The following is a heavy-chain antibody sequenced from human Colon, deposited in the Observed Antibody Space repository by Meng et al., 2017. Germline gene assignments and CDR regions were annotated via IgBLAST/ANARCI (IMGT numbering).Heavy chain of an antibody. CDR2: INHSGST. CDR1: GGSFSGYY. J-gene: IGHJ5*02. CDR3: ARERLSSGWYGGRWFDP. D-gene: IGHD6-19*01. V-gene: IGHV4-34*01. Sequence: VQLQQWGARLLKPSETLSLTCAVYGGSFSGYYWSWIRQPPGKGLEWIGEINHSGSTNYNPSLKSRVTISVDTSKNQFSLKLSSVTAADTAVYYCARERLSSGWYGGRWFDPWGQGTLVTVSS.